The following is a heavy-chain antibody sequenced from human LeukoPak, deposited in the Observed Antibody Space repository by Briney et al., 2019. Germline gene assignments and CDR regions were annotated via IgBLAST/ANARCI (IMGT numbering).Heavy chain of an antibody. CDR1: GYTFSTYY. Sequence: ASVKVSCKASGYTFSTYYMHWVRQAPGQGLEWMGVIDPSGGSTNYARKFQGRVTMTRDTSISTAYMELSRLRSDDTAVYYCASFQGYGLYYFDYWGQGTLVTVSS. V-gene: IGHV1-2*02. CDR2: IDPSGGST. D-gene: IGHD5-18*01. J-gene: IGHJ4*02. CDR3: ASFQGYGLYYFDY.